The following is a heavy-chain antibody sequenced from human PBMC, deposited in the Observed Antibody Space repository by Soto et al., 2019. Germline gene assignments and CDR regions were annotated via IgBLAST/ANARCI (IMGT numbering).Heavy chain of an antibody. V-gene: IGHV4-30-4*01. CDR1: GGSISSGDYY. Sequence: PSETLSLTCTVSGGSISSGDYYWSWIRQPPGKGLEGIGYIYYSGSTYYNPSLKSRVTISVDTSKNRFSLKLSSVTAADTAVYYCARSGQLGVAHWWNAFDIWGQGTMVTVSS. J-gene: IGHJ3*02. D-gene: IGHD3-16*01. CDR3: ARSGQLGVAHWWNAFDI. CDR2: IYYSGST.